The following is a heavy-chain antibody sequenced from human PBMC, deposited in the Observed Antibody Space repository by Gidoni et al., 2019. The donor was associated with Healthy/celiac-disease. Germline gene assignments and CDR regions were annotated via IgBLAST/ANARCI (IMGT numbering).Heavy chain of an antibody. J-gene: IGHJ3*02. V-gene: IGHV3-23*01. CDR1: GFTFSSYA. CDR2: ISGSGGST. Sequence: EVQLLESGGGLVQPGGSLRLSCAASGFTFSSYAMSWVRQAPGKGLEWFSAISGSGGSTYYADSVKGRFTISRDNSKNTLYLQMNSLRAEDTAVYYALGGSYRSDAFDIWGQGTMVTVSS. CDR3: LGGSYRSDAFDI. D-gene: IGHD3-16*02.